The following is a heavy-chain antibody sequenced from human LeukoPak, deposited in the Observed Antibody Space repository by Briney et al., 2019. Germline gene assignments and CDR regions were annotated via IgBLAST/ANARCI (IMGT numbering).Heavy chain of an antibody. V-gene: IGHV3-9*01. CDR3: AKDTDGAAAGTTWGH. J-gene: IGHJ4*02. CDR2: ISWNSGSI. D-gene: IGHD6-13*01. CDR1: GFTFDDYA. Sequence: GGSLRLSCAASGFTFDDYAMHWVRQAPGKGLEWVSGISWNSGSIGYADSVKGRFTISRDNAKNSLYLQMNSLRAEDTALYYCAKDTDGAAAGTTWGHWGQGTLVTASS.